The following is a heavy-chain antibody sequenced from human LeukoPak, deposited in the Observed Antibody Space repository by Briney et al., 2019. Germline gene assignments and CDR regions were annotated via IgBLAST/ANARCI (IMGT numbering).Heavy chain of an antibody. D-gene: IGHD5-12*01. J-gene: IGHJ4*02. V-gene: IGHV3-53*01. CDR2: IYSSGST. Sequence: GGSLRLSCAASGFAVSHNYMSWVRQAPGKGLEWVSLIYSSGSTFYADSVRGRFSISRDNSKNTLFLQLNSLRAEDTAAYYCARESGGYGNNWGQGTLVTVSS. CDR1: GFAVSHNY. CDR3: ARESGGYGNN.